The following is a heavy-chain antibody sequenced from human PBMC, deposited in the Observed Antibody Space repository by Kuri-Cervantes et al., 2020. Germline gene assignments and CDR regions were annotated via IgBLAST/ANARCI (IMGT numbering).Heavy chain of an antibody. CDR1: GGSISRGDYY. D-gene: IGHD3-3*01. CDR3: ARVGLYYDFWSGYYTQTGFDY. Sequence: SETLSLTCTVSGGSISRGDYYWSWIRQPPGKGLEWIGYIYYSGSTYYNPSLKSRVTISVDTSKNQFSLKLSSVTAADTAVYYCARVGLYYDFWSGYYTQTGFDYWGQGTLVTVSS. J-gene: IGHJ4*02. V-gene: IGHV4-30-4*01. CDR2: IYYSGST.